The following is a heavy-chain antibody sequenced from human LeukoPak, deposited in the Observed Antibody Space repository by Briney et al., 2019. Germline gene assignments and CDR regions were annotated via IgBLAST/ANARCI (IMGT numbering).Heavy chain of an antibody. CDR2: ISGSGGST. CDR3: AKDRAMIVVALGPFDS. Sequence: GGSLRLPRAASGFTFSSYAMSWVRQAPGKGLEWVSAISGSGGSTYYADSVKGRFTISRDNSKNTLYLQMNSLRAEDTAVYYCAKDRAMIVVALGPFDSWGQRNTGSVSS. CDR1: GFTFSSYA. D-gene: IGHD3-22*01. V-gene: IGHV3-23*01. J-gene: IGHJ4*02.